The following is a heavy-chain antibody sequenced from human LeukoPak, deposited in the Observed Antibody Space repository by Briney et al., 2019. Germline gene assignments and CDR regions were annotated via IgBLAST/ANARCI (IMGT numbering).Heavy chain of an antibody. CDR3: ARVGLCSGGSCLGRAFDI. Sequence: GGSLRLSCAASGFSFSSYWMSWVRQAPGKGLEWVANIKQDGSEKYYVDSVKGRFTISRDNAKNSLYLQMNSLRAEETAVYYCARVGLCSGGSCLGRAFDIWGQGTMVTVSS. CDR1: GFSFSSYW. CDR2: IKQDGSEK. V-gene: IGHV3-7*04. D-gene: IGHD2-15*01. J-gene: IGHJ3*02.